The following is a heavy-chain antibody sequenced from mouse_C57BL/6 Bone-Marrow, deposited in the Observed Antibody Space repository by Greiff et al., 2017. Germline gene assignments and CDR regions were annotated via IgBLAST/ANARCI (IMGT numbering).Heavy chain of an antibody. Sequence: EVQLQQSGGDLVKPGGSLKLSCAASGFTFSSYGMSWVRQTPDKRLEWVATISSGGSYTYYPDSVKGRVTISRDNAKNTLYLQMSSLKSEDTAMYYCASLPLYYYAMDYWGQGTSVTVSS. CDR1: GFTFSSYG. J-gene: IGHJ4*01. D-gene: IGHD6-1*01. V-gene: IGHV5-6*01. CDR2: ISSGGSYT. CDR3: ASLPLYYYAMDY.